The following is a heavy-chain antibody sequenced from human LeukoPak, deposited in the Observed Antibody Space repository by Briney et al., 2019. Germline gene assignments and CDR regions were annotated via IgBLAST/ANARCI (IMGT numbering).Heavy chain of an antibody. J-gene: IGHJ6*02. V-gene: IGHV4-59*08. Sequence: SETLSLTCTVSGASITSYYWSWIRRPPGKGLGWIGYVHNTGSTNYNPSLKSRLTLSIDTSKNQFSLRLDPVTAADTAVYYCARLPPLAPAGTTYYHAMDVWGQGTTVTVSS. CDR2: VHNTGST. D-gene: IGHD1-14*01. CDR3: ARLPPLAPAGTTYYHAMDV. CDR1: GASITSYY.